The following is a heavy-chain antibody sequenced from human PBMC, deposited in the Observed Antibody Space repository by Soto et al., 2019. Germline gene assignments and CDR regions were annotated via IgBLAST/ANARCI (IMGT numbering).Heavy chain of an antibody. CDR1: GFTFSSYA. CDR3: AKERDSSSWPTYYFDY. Sequence: GGSLRLSCAASGFTFSSYAMSWVRQAPGKGLEWVSAISGSGGSTYYADSVKGRFTISRDNSKNTLYLQMNSLRAEDTAVYYCAKERDSSSWPTYYFDYWGQGTLVTVSS. D-gene: IGHD6-13*01. CDR2: ISGSGGST. V-gene: IGHV3-23*01. J-gene: IGHJ4*02.